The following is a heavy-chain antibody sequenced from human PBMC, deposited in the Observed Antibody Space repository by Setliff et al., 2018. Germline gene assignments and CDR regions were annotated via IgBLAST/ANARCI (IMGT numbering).Heavy chain of an antibody. CDR2: IYYSGSTS. Sequence: PSETLSLTCTVSGGSISSGGYYWSWIRQHPGKGLEWIGYIYYSGSTSYYNPSLKSRVTISVDKSKNQFSLKLTSVTAADTAVYYCASRPSAEFFDYWGQGTVVTVSS. J-gene: IGHJ4*02. D-gene: IGHD6-25*01. CDR3: ASRPSAEFFDY. CDR1: GGSISSGGYY. V-gene: IGHV4-31*03.